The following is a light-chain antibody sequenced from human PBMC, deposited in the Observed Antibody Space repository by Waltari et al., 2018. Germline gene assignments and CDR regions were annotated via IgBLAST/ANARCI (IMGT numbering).Light chain of an antibody. V-gene: IGLV2-23*02. Sequence: QSALTQPASVSGSPGPSIPITCTGSPSAVGGYYYVSWYKHHPAEAPKLLIYNINERPSGVPNRFSGSKSGNTASLTISGLQAEDEADYYCCSYAGNSALLFGGGTKLTVL. J-gene: IGLJ2*01. CDR3: CSYAGNSALL. CDR1: PSAVGGYYY. CDR2: NIN.